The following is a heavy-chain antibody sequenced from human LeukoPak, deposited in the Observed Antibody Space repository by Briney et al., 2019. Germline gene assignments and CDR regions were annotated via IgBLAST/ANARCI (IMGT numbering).Heavy chain of an antibody. Sequence: PGRSLRLSCAASGFTFSSYGMHWVRQAPGKGLEWVAVIWYDGSNKYYADSVKGRFTISRDNSKNTLYLQMNSLRAEDTAVYYCAKIVRYFDYWGQGTLVTVSS. J-gene: IGHJ4*02. V-gene: IGHV3-33*06. CDR3: AKIVRYFDY. CDR2: IWYDGSNK. CDR1: GFTFSSYG. D-gene: IGHD2/OR15-2a*01.